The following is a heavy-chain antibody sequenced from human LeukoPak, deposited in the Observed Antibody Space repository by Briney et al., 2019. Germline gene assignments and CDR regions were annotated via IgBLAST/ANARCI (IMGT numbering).Heavy chain of an antibody. CDR1: GYTFTSYA. Sequence: ASVKVSCKTSGYTFTSYAMNWVRQAPGQGLEWMGWINTNTGNPTYAQGFTGRFVFSLDTSVSTAYLQISSLKAEDTAVYYCARDLDYYDSSVLNWFDPWGQGTLVTVSS. CDR2: INTNTGNP. CDR3: ARDLDYYDSSVLNWFDP. D-gene: IGHD3-22*01. V-gene: IGHV7-4-1*02. J-gene: IGHJ5*02.